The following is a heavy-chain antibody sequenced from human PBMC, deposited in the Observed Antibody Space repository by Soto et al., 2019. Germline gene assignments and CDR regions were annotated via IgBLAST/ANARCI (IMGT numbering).Heavy chain of an antibody. D-gene: IGHD2-8*01. J-gene: IGHJ4*02. CDR3: VRLSGCSNGVCYRFDY. Sequence: GGSLKMCCKGSGYAFTSYWIGWVRQMPGQGLEWMGFIYPGDSDTRYSPSFQGQVTISADKSIGTAYLQWSSLKASDTAIYYCVRLSGCSNGVCYRFDYWGQGILVTVSS. CDR2: IYPGDSDT. V-gene: IGHV5-51*01. CDR1: GYAFTSYW.